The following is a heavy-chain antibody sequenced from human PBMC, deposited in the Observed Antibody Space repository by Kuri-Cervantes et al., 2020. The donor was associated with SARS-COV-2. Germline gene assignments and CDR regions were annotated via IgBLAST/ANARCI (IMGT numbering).Heavy chain of an antibody. J-gene: IGHJ2*01. CDR1: GFTFTSSA. Sequence: SVKVSCKASGFTFTSSAMQWVRQARGQRLEWIGWIVVGSGNTNYAQKFQERVTITRDMSTSTAYMELSGLRSEDTAVYYCAAGRTYSSSWRGGYFDLWGRGTLVTVSS. D-gene: IGHD6-13*01. CDR3: AAGRTYSSSWRGGYFDL. CDR2: IVVGSGNT. V-gene: IGHV1-58*02.